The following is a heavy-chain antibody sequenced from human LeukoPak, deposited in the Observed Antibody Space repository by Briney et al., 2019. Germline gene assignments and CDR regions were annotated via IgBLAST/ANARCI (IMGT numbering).Heavy chain of an antibody. CDR1: GFTFSTYW. D-gene: IGHD4-11*01. J-gene: IGHJ6*03. CDR3: VRGATTVTGTYFYYYMDV. V-gene: IGHV3-74*01. Sequence: GGSLSLSCAASGFTFSTYWMHWVRQAPGKGLVWVSRINSDGSATGYADSVKGRFTISRDNAKNTLYLQMNSLRAEDTALYYCVRGATTVTGTYFYYYMDVWGKGTTVTV. CDR2: INSDGSAT.